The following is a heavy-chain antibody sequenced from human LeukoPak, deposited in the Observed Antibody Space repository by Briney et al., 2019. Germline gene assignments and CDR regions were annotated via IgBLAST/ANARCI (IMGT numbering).Heavy chain of an antibody. CDR1: GFTFSSYS. Sequence: PGGSLRLSCAASGFTFSSYSMNWVRQAPGKGLEWVSYISSSSSTIYYADSVKGRFTISRDNAKNSLYLQMNSLRSEDTAVYYWARLYSSSYFDYWGQGTLVTVSS. V-gene: IGHV3-48*04. J-gene: IGHJ4*02. CDR2: ISSSSSTI. D-gene: IGHD6-6*01. CDR3: ARLYSSSYFDY.